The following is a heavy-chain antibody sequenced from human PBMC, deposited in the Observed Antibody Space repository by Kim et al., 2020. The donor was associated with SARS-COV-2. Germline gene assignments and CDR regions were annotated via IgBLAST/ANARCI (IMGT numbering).Heavy chain of an antibody. D-gene: IGHD2-21*01. J-gene: IGHJ5*02. CDR3: AREIDNWFDP. Sequence: IYHADSVKCRFTIPRDNAKNSLYLQMNSRRAEDTAVYYCAREIDNWFDPWGQGTLVTVSS. CDR2: I. V-gene: IGHV3-21*01.